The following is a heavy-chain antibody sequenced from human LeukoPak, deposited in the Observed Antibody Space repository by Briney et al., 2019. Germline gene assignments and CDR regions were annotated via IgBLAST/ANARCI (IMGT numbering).Heavy chain of an antibody. D-gene: IGHD1-26*01. J-gene: IGHJ4*02. CDR1: CA. CDR2: ISGSGGST. Sequence: CAMSWVRQAPGKGLEWVSAISGSGGSTYYADSVKGRFTISRDNSKNTLYLQMNSLRAEDTAVYYCARVKGATPGTFDYWGQGTLVTVSS. CDR3: ARVKGATPGTFDY. V-gene: IGHV3-23*01.